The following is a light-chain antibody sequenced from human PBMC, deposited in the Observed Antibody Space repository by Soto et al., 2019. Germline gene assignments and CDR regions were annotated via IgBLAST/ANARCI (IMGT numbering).Light chain of an antibody. V-gene: IGLV3-21*02. CDR1: NIGRKS. J-gene: IGLJ2*01. CDR3: QVWKSGSEVG. Sequence: SYELTQPPSVSVAPGQTARIICGGNNIGRKSVHWYQQKPGQAPVLVVYDDSDRPSGIPERVAGANSGNTATRTISRVEAGDEADYYGQVWKSGSEVGFGGGTKLTVL. CDR2: DDS.